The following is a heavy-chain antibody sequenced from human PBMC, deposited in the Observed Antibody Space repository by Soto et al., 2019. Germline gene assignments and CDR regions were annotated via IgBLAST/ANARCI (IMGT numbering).Heavy chain of an antibody. CDR3: ARDLQSATMNRGVPLPYHSFDP. CDR1: GGSISDNY. Sequence: PSETLSLTCTVSGGSISDNYWTWIRQPAGKGLEWIGRIHGSGSTSYNPSLKTRLTMSVDTSNKQISLSLRSVTAADTAVYYCARDLQSATMNRGVPLPYHSFDPWGHGTLVTLSS. CDR2: IHGSGST. V-gene: IGHV4-4*07. D-gene: IGHD3-10*01. J-gene: IGHJ5*02.